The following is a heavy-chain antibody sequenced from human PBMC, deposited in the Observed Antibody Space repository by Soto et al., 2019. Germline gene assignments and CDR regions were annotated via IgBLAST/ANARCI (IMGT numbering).Heavy chain of an antibody. D-gene: IGHD3-22*01. Sequence: QVQLVESGGGVVQPGRSLRLSCEASGFTFSSYGMHWVRQAPGKGLEWVAVISYDGSTKYYADSVKGRFTISRDNSKNTLYLQMNSLRAGDTAVYYCVGGYYYGDYWGQGTLVTVSS. CDR1: GFTFSSYG. CDR2: ISYDGSTK. V-gene: IGHV3-30*03. CDR3: VGGYYYGDY. J-gene: IGHJ4*02.